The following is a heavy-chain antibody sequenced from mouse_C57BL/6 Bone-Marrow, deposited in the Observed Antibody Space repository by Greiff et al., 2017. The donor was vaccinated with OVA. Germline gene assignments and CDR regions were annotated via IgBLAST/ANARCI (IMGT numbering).Heavy chain of an antibody. V-gene: IGHV7-3*01. CDR2: IRNKANGYTT. CDR1: GFTFTDSY. J-gene: IGHJ4*01. Sequence: EVKVVESGGGLVQPGGSLSLSCAASGFTFTDSYMSWVRQPPGKALSWLGFIRNKANGYTTESSASVKGRFTISRDNSQSILYLQMNALRAEDSATYYCARFDLGQGMDYWGQGTSVTVSS. CDR3: ARFDLGQGMDY. D-gene: IGHD3-3*01.